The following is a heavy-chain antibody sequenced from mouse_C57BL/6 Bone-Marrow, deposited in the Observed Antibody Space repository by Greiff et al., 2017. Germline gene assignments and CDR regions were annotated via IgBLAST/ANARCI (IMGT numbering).Heavy chain of an antibody. V-gene: IGHV14-2*02. D-gene: IGHD4-1*01. J-gene: IGHJ2*01. CDR1: GFNIKDYY. CDR3: ASSNWDRVFDY. Sequence: VMLVESGAELVKPGASVKLSCKASGFNIKDYYMHWVKQRTEQGLEWIGRIDPEDGETNYAPKFKGKATITADTSSNTAYLQLSSLTSEDTAVYYCASSNWDRVFDYWGQGTTLTVSS. CDR2: IDPEDGET.